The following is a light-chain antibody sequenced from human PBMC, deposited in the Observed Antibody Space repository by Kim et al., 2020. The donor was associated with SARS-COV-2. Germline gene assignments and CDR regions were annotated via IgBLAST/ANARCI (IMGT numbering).Light chain of an antibody. Sequence: VALGQTVRITRQGDSLRTYYASWYQQKPGQAPVLVIYGKNNRPSGIPDRFSGSSSGNTASLTITGAQAEDEADYYCNSRDSSGNHPFGGGTQLTVL. CDR3: NSRDSSGNHP. CDR1: SLRTYY. V-gene: IGLV3-19*01. CDR2: GKN. J-gene: IGLJ2*01.